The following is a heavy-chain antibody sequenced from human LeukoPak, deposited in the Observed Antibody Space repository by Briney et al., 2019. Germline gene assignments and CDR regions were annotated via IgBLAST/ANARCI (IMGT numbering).Heavy chain of an antibody. V-gene: IGHV3-48*03. CDR3: ASSLSSGWGPVDDY. D-gene: IGHD6-19*01. Sequence: GGSLRLSCAASGITFSNYEMNWVRQAPGKGLEGVSYINPGGSNRFYAGSVKGRFAISRDDPKKSVYLQMNSLRGEDTAVYYCASSLSSGWGPVDDYWGQGIMVTVSS. CDR2: INPGGSNR. CDR1: GITFSNYE. J-gene: IGHJ4*02.